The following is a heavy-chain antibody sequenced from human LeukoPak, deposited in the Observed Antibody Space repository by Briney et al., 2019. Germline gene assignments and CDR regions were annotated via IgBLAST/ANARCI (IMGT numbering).Heavy chain of an antibody. V-gene: IGHV3-23*01. J-gene: IGHJ6*03. Sequence: GGSLRLSCAASGFTFSSYAMSWVRQAPGKGLEWVSAISGSGGSTYYADSVKGRFTISRDNSKNTLYLQMNSLRAEDTAVYYCAKDGGYSSSWYTTYYYYYSMDVWGKGTTVTISS. CDR2: ISGSGGST. CDR1: GFTFSSYA. D-gene: IGHD6-13*01. CDR3: AKDGGYSSSWYTTYYYYYSMDV.